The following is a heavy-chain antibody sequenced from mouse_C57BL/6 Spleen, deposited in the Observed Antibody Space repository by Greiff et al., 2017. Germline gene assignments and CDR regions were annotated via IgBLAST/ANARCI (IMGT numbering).Heavy chain of an antibody. V-gene: IGHV1-59*01. CDR2: IDPYDGDT. D-gene: IGHD1-1*01. Sequence: QVQLQQPGAELVRPGTSVKLSCKASGYTFTSYWMHWVKQRPGQGLEWIGVIDPYDGDTNYNQKFKGKATLTVDTSSNTAYLQLSSLTSEDSAVDYCAREATVVAKDFDYWGQGTTLTVSS. CDR1: GYTFTSYW. J-gene: IGHJ2*01. CDR3: AREATVVAKDFDY.